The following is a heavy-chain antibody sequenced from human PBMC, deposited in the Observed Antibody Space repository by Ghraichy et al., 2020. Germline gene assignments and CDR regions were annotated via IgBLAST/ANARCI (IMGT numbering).Heavy chain of an antibody. V-gene: IGHV1-18*01. D-gene: IGHD3-3*01. CDR3: ARNDFWSGSTPHFDY. Sequence: ASVKVSCKASGYTFTSYGISWVRQAPGQGLEWMGWISAYNGNTNYAQKLQGRVTMTTDTSTSTAYMELRSLRSDDTAVYYCARNDFWSGSTPHFDYWGQGTLVTVSS. CDR1: GYTFTSYG. J-gene: IGHJ4*02. CDR2: ISAYNGNT.